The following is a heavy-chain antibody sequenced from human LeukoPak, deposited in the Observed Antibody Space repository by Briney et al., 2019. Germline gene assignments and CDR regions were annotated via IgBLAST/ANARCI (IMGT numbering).Heavy chain of an antibody. Sequence: GGSLRLSCAASGFTFSNAWMSWVRQAPGKGLEWVGRIKSKTDGGTTDYAAPVKGRFTISRDDSKNTLYLQMNSLKTEDTAVYYCTTDVVVAATIFWFDPWGQGTLVTVSS. V-gene: IGHV3-15*01. D-gene: IGHD2-15*01. CDR1: GFTFSNAW. CDR2: IKSKTDGGTT. J-gene: IGHJ5*02. CDR3: TTDVVVAATIFWFDP.